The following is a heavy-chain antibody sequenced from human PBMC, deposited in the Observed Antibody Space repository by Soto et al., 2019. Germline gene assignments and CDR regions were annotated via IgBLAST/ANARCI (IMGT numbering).Heavy chain of an antibody. CDR3: ARGVSDFWSTYSPYYFDY. D-gene: IGHD3-3*01. CDR2: ISSSSSYI. J-gene: IGHJ4*02. Sequence: GGSLRLSCAASGFTFSYYSMNWVRQAPGKGLEWVSSISSSSSYIYYADSVKGRFTISRDNAKNSLYLQMSSLRAEDTALYYCARGVSDFWSTYSPYYFDYWGQGTLVTVSS. CDR1: GFTFSYYS. V-gene: IGHV3-21*01.